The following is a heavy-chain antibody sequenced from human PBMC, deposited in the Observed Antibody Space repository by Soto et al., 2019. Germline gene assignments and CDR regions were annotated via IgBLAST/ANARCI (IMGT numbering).Heavy chain of an antibody. J-gene: IGHJ4*02. D-gene: IGHD2-15*01. CDR1: GFTFSTYW. V-gene: IGHV3-7*05. CDR3: ARVKSLAGHY. Sequence: EVQLVESGGGLVQPGGSLRLSCAASGFTFSTYWMSWVRQAPGKGLEWVANIKQDGSDKYYVDSVKGRFTISRDNAKNSLYLQMNGQRAEDTAVYYCARVKSLAGHYWGQGTLVTVSS. CDR2: IKQDGSDK.